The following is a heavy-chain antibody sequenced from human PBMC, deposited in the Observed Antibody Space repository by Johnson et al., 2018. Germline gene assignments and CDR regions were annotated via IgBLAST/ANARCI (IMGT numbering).Heavy chain of an antibody. CDR1: GGSVTSGIYY. Sequence: QVQLQESGPGLVKPSETLSLTCTFSGGSVTSGIYYWRWIRQPPGKGLEWIGDIYHTGTPSYSPSFKRRVTRSVVTSKNQFSLRWSSVPAADTAVYYCARVRTYYFYGRDVWGQGTTVTVSS. CDR2: IYHTGTP. V-gene: IGHV4-61*01. J-gene: IGHJ6*02. CDR3: ARVRTYYFYGRDV. D-gene: IGHD1-1*01.